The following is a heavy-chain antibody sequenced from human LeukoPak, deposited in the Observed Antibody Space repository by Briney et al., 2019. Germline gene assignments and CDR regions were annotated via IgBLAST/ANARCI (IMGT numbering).Heavy chain of an antibody. V-gene: IGHV1-69*06. D-gene: IGHD6-13*01. CDR2: IIPIFGTA. CDR1: GGTFSSYA. J-gene: IGHJ6*03. CDR3: ARGRKYSSSWPYYYYYYYMDV. Sequence: ASVKVSCKASGGTFSSYAISWVRQAPGQGLEWMGGIIPIFGTANYAQKFQGRVTITADKSTSTAYMELSSLRSEDTAVYYCARGRKYSSSWPYYYYYYYMDVWGKGTTVTVSS.